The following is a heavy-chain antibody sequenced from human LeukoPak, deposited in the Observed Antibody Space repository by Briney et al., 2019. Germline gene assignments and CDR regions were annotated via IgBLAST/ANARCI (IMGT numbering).Heavy chain of an antibody. CDR2: IKQDGSEK. V-gene: IGHV3-7*01. Sequence: GGSLRLSCAASGFTFSSYAKSWVRQAPGKGLEWVANIKQDGSEKYYVDSVKGRFTISRDNAKNSLYLQMNSLRAEDTAVYYWARDLRIAAAGLDYWGKGTRSPSPQ. D-gene: IGHD6-13*01. CDR1: GFTFSSYA. CDR3: ARDLRIAAAGLDY. J-gene: IGHJ4*02.